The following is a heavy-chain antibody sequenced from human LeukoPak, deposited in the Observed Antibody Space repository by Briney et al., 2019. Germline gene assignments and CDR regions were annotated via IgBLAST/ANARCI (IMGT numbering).Heavy chain of an antibody. Sequence: PGGSLRLSCTASGFAFSTYSMNWVRQAPGKGLEWISWISGSGSTIYYADSVKGRFTISRDNAKNSLYLQMNSLRAEDTAVYYCARDTRTSFDIWGQGTMVTVSS. V-gene: IGHV3-48*04. CDR1: GFAFSTYS. CDR3: ARDTRTSFDI. J-gene: IGHJ3*02. D-gene: IGHD3/OR15-3a*01. CDR2: ISGSGSTI.